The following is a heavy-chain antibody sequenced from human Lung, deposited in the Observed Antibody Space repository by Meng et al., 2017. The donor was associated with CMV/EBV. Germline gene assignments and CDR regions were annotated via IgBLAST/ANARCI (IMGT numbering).Heavy chain of an antibody. CDR1: GFTFSGSA. D-gene: IGHD2-2*02. J-gene: IGHJ3*02. V-gene: IGHV3-73*01. Sequence: GESLKISCAASGFTFSGSAMHWVRQASGKGLEWVGRIRSKANSYATAYAASVKGRFTISRDDSKNTAYLQMNSLKTEDTAVYYCTRPFYCSSTSCYKFRAFDIWXQGTMVTVSS. CDR3: TRPFYCSSTSCYKFRAFDI. CDR2: IRSKANSYAT.